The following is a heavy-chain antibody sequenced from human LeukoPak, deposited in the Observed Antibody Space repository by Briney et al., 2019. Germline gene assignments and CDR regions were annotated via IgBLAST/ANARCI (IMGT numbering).Heavy chain of an antibody. CDR3: ARKAYGVTSDY. Sequence: GGSLRLSCAASGFTFSSYAMHWVRQAPGKGLEWVAVISYDGSNKYYAGSVKGRFTISRDNSKNTLYLQMNSLRAEDTAVYYCARKAYGVTSDYWGQGTLVTVSS. J-gene: IGHJ4*02. V-gene: IGHV3-30-3*01. CDR2: ISYDGSNK. CDR1: GFTFSSYA. D-gene: IGHD2-21*02.